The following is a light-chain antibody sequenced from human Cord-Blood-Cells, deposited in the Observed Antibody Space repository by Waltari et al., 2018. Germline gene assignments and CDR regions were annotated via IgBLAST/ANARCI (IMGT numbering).Light chain of an antibody. CDR2: WAS. CDR1: QSVLYSSNNKNY. V-gene: IGKV4-1*01. Sequence: DIVMTQSPDSLAVSLGERAXXXXXXXQSVLYSSNNKNYLAWYQQKPGQPPKLLIYWASTRESGVPDRFSGSGSGTDFTLTISSLQAEDVAVYYCQQYYSTPRTFGQGTKLEIK. CDR3: QQYYSTPRT. J-gene: IGKJ2*01.